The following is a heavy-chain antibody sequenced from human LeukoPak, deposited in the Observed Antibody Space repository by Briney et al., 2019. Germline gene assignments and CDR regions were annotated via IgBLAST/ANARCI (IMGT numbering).Heavy chain of an antibody. CDR3: ATDSSGWRSYYYYGMDV. Sequence: PSETLSLTCTVSGGSISSSSYCWGWIRQPPGTGLEWIGSIYYSGSTYYNPSLKSRVTISVDTSKNQFSLKLSSVTAADTAVYYCATDSSGWRSYYYYGMDVWGQGTTVTVSS. CDR1: GGSISSSSYC. V-gene: IGHV4-39*01. J-gene: IGHJ6*02. D-gene: IGHD6-19*01. CDR2: IYYSGST.